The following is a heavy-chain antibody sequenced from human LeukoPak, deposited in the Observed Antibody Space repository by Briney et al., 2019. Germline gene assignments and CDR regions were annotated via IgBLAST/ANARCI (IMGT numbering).Heavy chain of an antibody. CDR3: ARGGSSSWYDETLFDY. D-gene: IGHD6-13*01. J-gene: IGHJ4*02. Sequence: PSETLSLTCAVYGGSFSGYYWSWIRQPPGKGLEWIGEINHSGSTNYNPSLKSRATISVDTSKNQFSLKLSSVTAADTAVYYCARGGSSSWYDETLFDYWGQGTLVTVSS. V-gene: IGHV4-34*01. CDR1: GGSFSGYY. CDR2: INHSGST.